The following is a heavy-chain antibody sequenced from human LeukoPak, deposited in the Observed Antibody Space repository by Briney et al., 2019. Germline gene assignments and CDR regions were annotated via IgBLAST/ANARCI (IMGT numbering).Heavy chain of an antibody. CDR1: GGSINNYY. Sequence: SETLSLTCTVSGGSINNYYWSWIRQPPGKGLEWIGYIQYGGRTYYSPSLKSRVTISMDLSKIQFSLKMSSVTAADTAAYYCARDFFGDFDHWGQGILVTVSS. CDR2: IQYGGRT. D-gene: IGHD2/OR15-2a*01. J-gene: IGHJ4*02. V-gene: IGHV4-59*01. CDR3: ARDFFGDFDH.